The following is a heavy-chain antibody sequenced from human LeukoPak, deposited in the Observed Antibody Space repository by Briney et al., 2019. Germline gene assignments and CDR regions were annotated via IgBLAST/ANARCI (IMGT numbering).Heavy chain of an antibody. V-gene: IGHV3-48*01. Sequence: GGSLRLSCAASGFTFSSHSMNWVRQAPGKGLEWVSYISSSGSTIYYADSVKGRFSISRDNAKNSLHLQMNSLRVEDTAVYYCARGTVAGKAPYWGQGTLVTVSS. CDR1: GFTFSSHS. CDR2: ISSSGSTI. CDR3: ARGTVAGKAPY. J-gene: IGHJ4*02. D-gene: IGHD6-19*01.